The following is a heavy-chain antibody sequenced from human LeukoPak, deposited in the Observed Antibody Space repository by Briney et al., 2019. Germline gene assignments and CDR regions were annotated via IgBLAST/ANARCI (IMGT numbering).Heavy chain of an antibody. CDR3: VSFYETY. V-gene: IGHV3-74*01. CDR1: GNYW. Sequence: PGRSLRLSCAASGNYWMHWVRQAPGKGLVWVSHINSDGSWTGYADSVKGRFTISKDNAKNMVYLHMNSLRVDDTAVYYCVSFYETYWGRGTLVTVSS. CDR2: INSDGSWT. D-gene: IGHD2-2*01. J-gene: IGHJ4*02.